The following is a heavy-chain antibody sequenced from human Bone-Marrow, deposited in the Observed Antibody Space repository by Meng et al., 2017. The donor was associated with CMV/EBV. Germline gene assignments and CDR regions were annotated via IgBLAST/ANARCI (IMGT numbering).Heavy chain of an antibody. J-gene: IGHJ5*02. CDR1: GYTFTGYY. V-gene: IGHV1-2*02. D-gene: IGHD2-2*01. CDR2: INPNSGGT. Sequence: ASVKVSCKASGYTFTGYYMHWVRQAPGQGLEWMGWINPNSGGTNYAQKFQGRVTMTRDTSISTAYMELSSLRSEDTAVYYCARALGYCSSTSCPGPFDPWGQGTLVTVSS. CDR3: ARALGYCSSTSCPGPFDP.